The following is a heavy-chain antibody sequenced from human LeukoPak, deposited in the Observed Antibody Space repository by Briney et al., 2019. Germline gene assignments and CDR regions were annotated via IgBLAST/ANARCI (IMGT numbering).Heavy chain of an antibody. CDR3: ARDGGVVVAAAPAAFDI. J-gene: IGHJ3*02. Sequence: SETQSLTCTVSGGSISDYYWSWIRQPVGKGLEWMGRIYTSGSSNYNPSLKSRVTMSRDTSKSQFSLKLSSVTAADTAVYYCARDGGVVVAAAPAAFDIWGQGTMVTVSS. D-gene: IGHD2-2*01. CDR1: GGSISDYY. CDR2: IYTSGSS. V-gene: IGHV4-4*07.